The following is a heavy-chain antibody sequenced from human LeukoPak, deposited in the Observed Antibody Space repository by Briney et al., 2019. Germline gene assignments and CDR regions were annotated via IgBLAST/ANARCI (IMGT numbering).Heavy chain of an antibody. J-gene: IGHJ5*02. V-gene: IGHV1-2*02. Sequence: ASVKVSCKASGYTFTSYYMHWVRQAPGQGLEWMGWINPNSGGTNYAQKFQGRVTMTRDTSISTAYMELSRLRSDDTAVYYCAKVEERHSSSWYQFEGWFDPWGQGTLVTDSS. D-gene: IGHD6-13*01. CDR1: GYTFTSYY. CDR3: AKVEERHSSSWYQFEGWFDP. CDR2: INPNSGGT.